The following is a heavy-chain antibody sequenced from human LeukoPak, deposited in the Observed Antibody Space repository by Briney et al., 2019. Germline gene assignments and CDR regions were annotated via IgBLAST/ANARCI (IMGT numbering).Heavy chain of an antibody. CDR2: INPKSGVT. CDR1: GYTFTDYY. Sequence: ASVKVSCKASGYTFTDYYLHWVRQAPGQGLEWMGWINPKSGVTDSKMKFQGRVTLTRDTSITTAYMELISLTSDDAAVYYCARYIVVVVAAAQANWFDPWGQGTLVTVSS. J-gene: IGHJ5*02. D-gene: IGHD2-15*01. CDR3: ARYIVVVVAAAQANWFDP. V-gene: IGHV1-2*02.